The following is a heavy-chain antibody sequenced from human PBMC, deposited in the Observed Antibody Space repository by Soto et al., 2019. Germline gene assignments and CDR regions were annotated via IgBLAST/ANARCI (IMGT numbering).Heavy chain of an antibody. D-gene: IGHD3-22*01. CDR2: SIPIFGTA. CDR3: ARDPHYYDSSMGIDV. J-gene: IGHJ6*04. CDR1: GGTFSSYA. Sequence: EASVKVSCKASGGTFSSYAISWVRQAPGQGLEWMGGSIPIFGTANYAQKFQGRVTITADESTSTAYMELSSLRSEDTAVYYCARDPHYYDSSMGIDVWGEGTTVAVSS. V-gene: IGHV1-69*13.